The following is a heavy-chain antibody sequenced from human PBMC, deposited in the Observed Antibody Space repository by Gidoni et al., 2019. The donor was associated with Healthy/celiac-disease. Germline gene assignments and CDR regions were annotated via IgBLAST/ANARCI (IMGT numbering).Heavy chain of an antibody. CDR3: ARSLSSGYYYEFDY. CDR1: GFTFRSYA. CDR2: ISYDGSNK. V-gene: IGHV3-30-3*01. D-gene: IGHD3-22*01. Sequence: QVQLVESGGGVAQHGRSLRLSCAASGFTFRSYAMHWFRQAPGKGLECVAVISYDGSNKYYADSVKGRFTISRDNSKNTLYLQMNSLRAEDTAVYYCARSLSSGYYYEFDYWGQGTLVTVSS. J-gene: IGHJ4*02.